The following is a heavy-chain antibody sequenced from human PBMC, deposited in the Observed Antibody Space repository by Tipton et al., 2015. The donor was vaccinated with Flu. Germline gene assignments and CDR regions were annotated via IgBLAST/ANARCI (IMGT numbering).Heavy chain of an antibody. Sequence: QLVQSGAEVKKPGSSVKVSCKASGGTFSSYAISWVRQAPGQGLEWMGGIIPIFGTANYAQKFQGRVTITADESTSTAYMELSSLRSEDTAVYYCARVGWDYGYLQTLYYSYGMDVWGQGTTVTVSS. CDR1: GGTFSSYA. D-gene: IGHD4-17*01. CDR3: ARVGWDYGYLQTLYYSYGMDV. CDR2: IIPIFGTA. J-gene: IGHJ6*02. V-gene: IGHV1-69*01.